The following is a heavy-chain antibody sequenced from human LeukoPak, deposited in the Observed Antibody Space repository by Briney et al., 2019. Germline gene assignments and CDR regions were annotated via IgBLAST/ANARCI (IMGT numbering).Heavy chain of an antibody. Sequence: GASVKVSCKASGGTFSSYAISWVRQAPGQGLEWMGGIIPIFGTANYAQKFQGRVTITTDESTSTAYMELSSLRSEDTAVYYCARDGDPGGYYYYMDVWGKGTTVTVYS. D-gene: IGHD3-10*01. CDR3: ARDGDPGGYYYYMDV. CDR1: GGTFSSYA. J-gene: IGHJ6*03. V-gene: IGHV1-69*05. CDR2: IIPIFGTA.